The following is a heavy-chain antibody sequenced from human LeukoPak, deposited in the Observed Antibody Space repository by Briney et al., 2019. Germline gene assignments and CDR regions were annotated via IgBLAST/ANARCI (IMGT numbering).Heavy chain of an antibody. D-gene: IGHD3-16*01. CDR2: IYYNGNT. CDR1: GGSINNYY. CDR3: ARGDYDYVWGIHDY. J-gene: IGHJ4*02. Sequence: PSETLSLTCTVSGGSINNYYWSWIRQPPGKGLEWIGFIYYNGNTNYNPSLKSRVTISVDTSKNQFSLKLSSVTAADTAVYYCARGDYDYVWGIHDYWGQGTLVTVSS. V-gene: IGHV4-59*01.